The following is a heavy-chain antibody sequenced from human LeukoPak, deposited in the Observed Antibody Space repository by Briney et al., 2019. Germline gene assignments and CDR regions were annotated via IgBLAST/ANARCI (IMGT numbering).Heavy chain of an antibody. D-gene: IGHD3-22*01. V-gene: IGHV3-23*01. CDR1: GFTFSSYG. J-gene: IGHJ3*02. Sequence: GGSLRLSCAASGFTFSSYGMSWVRQAPGKGLEWVSTIGGSGGSTYCGDSVKGRFTISRDNLKNVLYLQMNSLKVEDTALYYCARGLFLSGYLDAFDIWGQGTVVTVSS. CDR2: IGGSGGST. CDR3: ARGLFLSGYLDAFDI.